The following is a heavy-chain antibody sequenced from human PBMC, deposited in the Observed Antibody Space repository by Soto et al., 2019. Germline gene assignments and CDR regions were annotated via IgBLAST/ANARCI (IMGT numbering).Heavy chain of an antibody. CDR2: IEPSDSYT. Sequence: ESLKISCKGSGYTFTNFWITWVRQMPGKGLEWMGRIEPSDSYTNYGPSFQGHVSISVDNSINTAYLQWRSLKASDTAMYYCVSWGDRYCDGPSCSTDHWGQGTLVTVSS. V-gene: IGHV5-10-1*01. CDR1: GYTFTNFW. D-gene: IGHD2-15*01. J-gene: IGHJ4*02. CDR3: VSWGDRYCDGPSCSTDH.